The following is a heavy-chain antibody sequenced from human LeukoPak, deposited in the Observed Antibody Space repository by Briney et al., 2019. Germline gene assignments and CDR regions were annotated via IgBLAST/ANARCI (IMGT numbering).Heavy chain of an antibody. J-gene: IGHJ6*02. D-gene: IGHD3-3*01. V-gene: IGHV1-2*02. CDR2: INPNSGGT. Sequence: GASVKVSCKASGYTFTGYYMHWVRQAPGQGLEWMGWINPNSGGTNYAQKFQGRVTMTRDTSISTAYMELSRLRSDDTAVYYCARITIFGSRNYYYGMGVWGQGTTVTVSS. CDR1: GYTFTGYY. CDR3: ARITIFGSRNYYYGMGV.